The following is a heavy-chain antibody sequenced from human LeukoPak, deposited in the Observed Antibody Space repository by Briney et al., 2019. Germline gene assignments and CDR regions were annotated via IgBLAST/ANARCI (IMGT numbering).Heavy chain of an antibody. CDR2: ISGSAYNT. CDR1: GFTFSSYG. D-gene: IGHD1-26*01. J-gene: IGHJ4*02. Sequence: PGRSLRLSCAASGFTFSSYGMSWVRQAPGKGLEWVSTISGSAYNTYYADSVKGRFTISRDNSANTLYLQMNSLRAEDTALYYCAKHSGSYFIYYVDSWGQGTPVTVSS. CDR3: AKHSGSYFIYYVDS. V-gene: IGHV3-23*01.